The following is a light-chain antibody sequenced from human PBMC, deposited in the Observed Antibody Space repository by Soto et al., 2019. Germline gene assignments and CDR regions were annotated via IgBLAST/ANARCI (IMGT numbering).Light chain of an antibody. CDR2: DVA. V-gene: IGLV2-14*03. J-gene: IGLJ1*01. CDR3: SSYTSSSPLYV. CDR1: SIDVGGYNY. Sequence: QSALTQPASVSGSPGQSIAISCTGASIDVGGYNYVSWYQQHPGKAPKLMIYDVASRPSGVSDRFSGSKSGNTASLTISGLQAEDEADYYCSSYTSSSPLYVFGTGTKVTVL.